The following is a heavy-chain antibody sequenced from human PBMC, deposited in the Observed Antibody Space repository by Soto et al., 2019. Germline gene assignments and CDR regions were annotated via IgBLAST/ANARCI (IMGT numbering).Heavy chain of an antibody. Sequence: GGSLRPSCAASGFTFSSSGMDWVRQAPGNRREWVALIWYDGSNIYYAYSLKGRFTISKSKSKNTMYLQMSSRRAEDPDVYYCARDTTTVMVRGAFDYWGQGTLVTVSS. D-gene: IGHD3-10*01. CDR2: IWYDGSNI. V-gene: IGHV3-33*01. CDR1: GFTFSSSG. J-gene: IGHJ4*02. CDR3: ARDTTTVMVRGAFDY.